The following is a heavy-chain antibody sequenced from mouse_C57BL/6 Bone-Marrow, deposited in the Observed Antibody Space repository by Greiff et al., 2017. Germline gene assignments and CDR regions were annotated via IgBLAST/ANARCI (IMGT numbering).Heavy chain of an antibody. V-gene: IGHV1-55*01. CDR1: GYTFTSYW. D-gene: IGHD1-1*01. CDR3: ARNGDGSSCYFDY. CDR2: IYPGSGST. Sequence: QVQLKQPGAELVKPGASVKMSCKASGYTFTSYWITWVKQRPGQGLEWIGDIYPGSGSTNYNEKFKSKATLTVDKSSSTAYMQLSSLTSEDSAVYYCARNGDGSSCYFDYWGQGTTLTVSS. J-gene: IGHJ2*01.